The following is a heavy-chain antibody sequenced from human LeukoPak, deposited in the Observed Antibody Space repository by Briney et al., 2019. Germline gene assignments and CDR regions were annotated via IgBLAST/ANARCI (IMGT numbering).Heavy chain of an antibody. V-gene: IGHV4-59*01. CDR1: GGSISSYY. CDR3: ARGLKEYYDILTGNQNHGMDV. J-gene: IGHJ6*02. CDR2: IYYSGST. Sequence: KPSETLSLTCTVSGGSISSYYWSWIRQPPGKGLEWIGYIYYSGSTNYNPSLKSRVTISVDTSKNQFSLKLSSVTAADTAVYYCARGLKEYYDILTGNQNHGMDVWGQGTTVTVSS. D-gene: IGHD3-9*01.